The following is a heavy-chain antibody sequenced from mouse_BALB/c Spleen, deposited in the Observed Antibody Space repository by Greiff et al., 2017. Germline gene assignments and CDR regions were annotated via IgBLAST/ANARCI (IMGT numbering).Heavy chain of an antibody. Sequence: EVQLVESGPSLVKPSQTLSLTCSVTGDSITSGYWNWIRKFPGNKLEYMGYISYSGSTYYNPSLKSRISITRDTSKNQYYLQLNSVTTEDTATYYCARGIYYGYEEFAYWGQGTLVTVSA. J-gene: IGHJ3*01. D-gene: IGHD2-2*01. V-gene: IGHV3-8*02. CDR3: ARGIYYGYEEFAY. CDR1: GDSITSGY. CDR2: ISYSGST.